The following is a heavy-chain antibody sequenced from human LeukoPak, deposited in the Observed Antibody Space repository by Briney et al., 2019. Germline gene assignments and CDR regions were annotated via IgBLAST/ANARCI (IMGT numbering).Heavy chain of an antibody. J-gene: IGHJ4*02. CDR2: INSDESGT. CDR3: ARAPPHCSSTRCYQKFDY. CDR1: GFTFSNYW. D-gene: IGHD2-2*01. Sequence: GGSLRLSCAASGFTFSNYWMHWVRQGPGKGLVWVSRINSDESGTNYADSVKGPFTISRDNAKNTLYLQMNSLRAEDTAVYYCARAPPHCSSTRCYQKFDYWGQGTLVTVSS. V-gene: IGHV3-74*01.